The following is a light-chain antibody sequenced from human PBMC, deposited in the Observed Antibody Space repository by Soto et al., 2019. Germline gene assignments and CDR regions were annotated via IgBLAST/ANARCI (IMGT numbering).Light chain of an antibody. CDR2: DAS. Sequence: EIVLTQSPATLSLSPGERATLSCRASQSVSSYLAWYQQKPGQAPRLLIYDASNRATGIPARFSGSGSGTDFTLTISCLEPEDFAVYYCQQRSNWPFTFGPETKVDIK. J-gene: IGKJ3*01. V-gene: IGKV3-11*01. CDR3: QQRSNWPFT. CDR1: QSVSSY.